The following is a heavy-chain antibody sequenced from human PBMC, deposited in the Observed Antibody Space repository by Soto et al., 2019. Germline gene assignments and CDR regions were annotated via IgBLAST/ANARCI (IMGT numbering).Heavy chain of an antibody. D-gene: IGHD6-19*01. J-gene: IGHJ6*02. CDR1: GYSFTSYW. Sequence: GESLKISCKGSGYSFTSYWISWVRQMPGKGLEWMGRIDPSDSYTNYSPSFQGHVTISADKPISTAYLQWSSLKASDTAMYYCARLAMAARRGYYGMDVWGQGTTVTVSS. CDR3: ARLAMAARRGYYGMDV. CDR2: IDPSDSYT. V-gene: IGHV5-10-1*01.